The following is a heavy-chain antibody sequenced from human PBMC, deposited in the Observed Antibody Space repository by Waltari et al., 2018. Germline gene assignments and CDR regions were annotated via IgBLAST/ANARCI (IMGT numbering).Heavy chain of an antibody. D-gene: IGHD1-20*01. CDR2: ISAYNGDT. CDR3: AREYNYFDF. V-gene: IGHV1-18*01. CDR1: GYTFNAYA. Sequence: QVQLVQSGAEVKQPGASVKVSCKASGYTFNAYALSWVRQAPGKGLEWMGWISAYNGDTNYAQKFQGRVTMTTDTSTNTAYMELKNLRSDDTAVYYCAREYNYFDFWGQGSLVTVSS. J-gene: IGHJ4*02.